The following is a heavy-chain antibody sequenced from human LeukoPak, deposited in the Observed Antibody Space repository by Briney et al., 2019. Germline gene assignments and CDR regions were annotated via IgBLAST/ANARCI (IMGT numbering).Heavy chain of an antibody. CDR3: TADSSSRVY. CDR2: IRSKANSYAT. J-gene: IGHJ4*02. Sequence: GGSLRLSCAASGFTFSGSAMLWVRQASGKGLEGVGRIRSKANSYATAYAASVKGMFTISRDDSKNTAYLQMNSLKTEDTAVYCCTADSSSRVYWGQGTLVTVSS. V-gene: IGHV3-73*01. CDR1: GFTFSGSA. D-gene: IGHD6-6*01.